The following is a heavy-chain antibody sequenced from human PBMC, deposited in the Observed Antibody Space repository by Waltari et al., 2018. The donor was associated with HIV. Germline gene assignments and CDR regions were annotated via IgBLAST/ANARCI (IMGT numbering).Heavy chain of an antibody. Sequence: LTISCTASGLGFSDTGLHWVRQAPIKGPEWVGRIATRRANFALIYNVSVEGMFNISRHHADNTTCLLLINMRGEDTAIYYCSVGSPDDWYCDLWGRGTLVTVSS. J-gene: IGHJ2*01. CDR3: SVGSPDDWYCDL. CDR2: IATRRANFAL. V-gene: IGHV3-73*01. CDR1: GLGFSDTG. D-gene: IGHD3-10*01.